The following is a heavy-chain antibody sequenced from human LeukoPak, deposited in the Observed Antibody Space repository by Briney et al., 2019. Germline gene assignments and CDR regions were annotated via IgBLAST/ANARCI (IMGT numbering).Heavy chain of an antibody. CDR3: ARRKTPDYGGNIEDAFDI. CDR1: GGSISSSSYY. J-gene: IGHJ3*02. V-gene: IGHV4-39*01. Sequence: SETLSLTCTVSGGSISSSSYYWGWIRQPPGKGLEWIGSIYYSGSTYYNPSLKSRVPISVDTSKNQFSLKLSSVTAADTAVYYCARRKTPDYGGNIEDAFDIWGQGTMVTVSS. CDR2: IYYSGST. D-gene: IGHD4-23*01.